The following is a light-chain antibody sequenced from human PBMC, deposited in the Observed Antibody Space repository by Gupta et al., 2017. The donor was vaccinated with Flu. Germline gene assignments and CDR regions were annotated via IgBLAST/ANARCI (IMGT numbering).Light chain of an antibody. CDR3: QQYYSTPGWT. CDR1: QSVLYSSNNKNY. CDR2: WAS. V-gene: IGKV4-1*01. J-gene: IGKJ1*01. Sequence: DIVMTQSPDSLAVSLGERATINCKSSQSVLYSSNNKNYLAWYQQKPGQPPKPLIYWASTRESGVPDRFSGSGSGTDFTLTISSLQAEDVAVYYCQQYYSTPGWTFGQGTKVEIK.